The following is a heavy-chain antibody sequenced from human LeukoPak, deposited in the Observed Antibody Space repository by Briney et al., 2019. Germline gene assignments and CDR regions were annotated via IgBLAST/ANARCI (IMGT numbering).Heavy chain of an antibody. D-gene: IGHD2-15*01. Sequence: GGSLRLSCAASGFTFSNAWMSWVRQAPGKGLEWVGRIKSKTDGGTTDYAAPVKGRFTISRDDSKNTLYLQMNSLKTEDTAVYYCTTDSPRIDCSGGSCYPGPFSGMDVWGQGTTVTVSS. J-gene: IGHJ6*02. CDR2: IKSKTDGGTT. CDR3: TTDSPRIDCSGGSCYPGPFSGMDV. V-gene: IGHV3-15*01. CDR1: GFTFSNAW.